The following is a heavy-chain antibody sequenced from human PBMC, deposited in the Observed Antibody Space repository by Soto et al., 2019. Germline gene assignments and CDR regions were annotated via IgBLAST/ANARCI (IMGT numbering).Heavy chain of an antibody. CDR1: GFIFGNYA. D-gene: IGHD3-16*01. V-gene: IGHV3-23*01. CDR2: VTGSGGST. CDR3: AKSDDGWGRKSSYYVDY. Sequence: EVQLWASGGSSVQPVGSLRLSCAASGFIFGNYAMTWVRKAPGKGLEWVSAVTGSGGSTYYADSVKGRFSISRDNSKYTLHMQMNALRAEDTAVYYCAKSDDGWGRKSSYYVDYWGQGTLVTVSS. J-gene: IGHJ4*02.